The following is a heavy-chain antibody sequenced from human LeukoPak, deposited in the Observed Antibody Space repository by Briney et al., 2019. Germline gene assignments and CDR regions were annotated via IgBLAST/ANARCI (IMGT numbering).Heavy chain of an antibody. J-gene: IGHJ4*02. CDR2: ISSRGSTI. V-gene: IGHV3-11*04. D-gene: IGHD4-17*01. CDR1: GFIFSDYY. CDR3: AKDRDGDYFDY. Sequence: GGSLRLSCAASGFIFSDYYMSWIRQAPGKGLEWVSHISSRGSTIYYADSVKGRFTISRDNAKNSLYLQMNSLRAEDTAVYYCAKDRDGDYFDYWGQGTLVTVSS.